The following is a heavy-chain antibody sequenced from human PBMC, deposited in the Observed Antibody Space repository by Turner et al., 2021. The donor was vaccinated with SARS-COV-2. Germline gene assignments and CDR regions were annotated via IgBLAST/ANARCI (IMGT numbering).Heavy chain of an antibody. CDR2: ISYSGST. V-gene: IGHV4-39*01. D-gene: IGHD2-2*01. J-gene: IGHJ6*02. Sequence: QLHLQESGTGLVKPSEPLSLTCTVSGGSISSSSYYWGWIRQPPGKGLEWIGSISYSGSTYYNPSLKSRVTISVDTSKNQFSLKLSSVTAADTAVYYCARQRLVVVPAAIINGMDVWGQGTTVTVSS. CDR3: ARQRLVVVPAAIINGMDV. CDR1: GGSISSSSYY.